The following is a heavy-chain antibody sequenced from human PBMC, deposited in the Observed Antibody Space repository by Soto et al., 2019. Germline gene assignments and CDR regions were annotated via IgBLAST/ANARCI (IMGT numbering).Heavy chain of an antibody. CDR1: GYTFSNFG. J-gene: IGHJ4*02. D-gene: IGHD1-1*01. Sequence: QVQLVQSGGEVKKPGASVKVSCKASGYTFSNFGLSWVRQAPGQGLELMGWISPYNGNTNYAQKLQGRLTMTTDTSTSTAYRQLRSLSSADTAVYYCARDRLSVSVTGGGFDSWGQGTLVTVSS. V-gene: IGHV1-18*01. CDR3: ARDRLSVSVTGGGFDS. CDR2: ISPYNGNT.